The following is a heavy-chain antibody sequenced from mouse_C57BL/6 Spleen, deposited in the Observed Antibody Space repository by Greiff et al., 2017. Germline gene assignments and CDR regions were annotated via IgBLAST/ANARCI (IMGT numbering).Heavy chain of an antibody. J-gene: IGHJ2*01. Sequence: VQLQQSGAELVRPGTSVKVSCKASGYAFTNYLIEWVKQRPGQGLEWIGVINPGSGGTNYNEKFKGKATLTADKSSSTAYMRLSSLTSEDSAVYFCARSRATVVAHDYWGQGTTLTVSS. D-gene: IGHD1-1*01. CDR1: GYAFTNYL. CDR2: INPGSGGT. V-gene: IGHV1-54*01. CDR3: ARSRATVVAHDY.